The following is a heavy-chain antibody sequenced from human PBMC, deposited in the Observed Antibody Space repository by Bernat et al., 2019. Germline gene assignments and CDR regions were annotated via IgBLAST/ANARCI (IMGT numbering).Heavy chain of an antibody. CDR2: INSDGTVT. CDR1: GFTFSSYG. J-gene: IGHJ6*03. V-gene: IGHV3-74*01. CDR3: AKDGQLTPYFYYYMDV. D-gene: IGHD3-10*01. Sequence: VQLVESGGGVVQPGRSLRLSCAASGFTFSSYGMHWVRQTPGKGLVWVSRINSDGTVTTYADSVKGRFTISRDNAKNTLYLQMNSLRAEDTAVYYCAKDGQLTPYFYYYMDVWGRGTTATVSS.